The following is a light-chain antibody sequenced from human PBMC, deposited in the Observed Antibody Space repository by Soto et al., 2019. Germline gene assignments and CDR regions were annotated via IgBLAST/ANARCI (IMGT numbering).Light chain of an antibody. CDR2: EVS. CDR3: SSYTSSSTLVV. J-gene: IGLJ1*01. V-gene: IGLV2-14*01. CDR1: SSDVGGYNY. Sequence: QSALTQPASVSGSPGQSITISCTGTSSDVGGYNYVSWYQQHPGKAPKLMISEVSNRPSGVSNRFSGSKSGNTASLTISGLQAEDEADYYCSSYTSSSTLVVFGPGTKVTVL.